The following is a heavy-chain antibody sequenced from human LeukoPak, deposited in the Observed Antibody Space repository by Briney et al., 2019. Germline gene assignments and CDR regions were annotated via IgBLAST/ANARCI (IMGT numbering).Heavy chain of an antibody. D-gene: IGHD3-3*01. CDR1: GVSISISNHY. J-gene: IGHJ3*02. CDR3: ARRNYDVLSGYYDAFDI. Sequence: PSETLSLTCTVSGVSISISNHYWTWIRQPPGKGLQWVGNIYSSGTTNYNPSLKSRVTISVDTSKNQFSLKLTSVTAAGTAVYYCARRNYDVLSGYYDAFDIWDQGTMVTVSS. CDR2: IYSSGTT. V-gene: IGHV4-39*01.